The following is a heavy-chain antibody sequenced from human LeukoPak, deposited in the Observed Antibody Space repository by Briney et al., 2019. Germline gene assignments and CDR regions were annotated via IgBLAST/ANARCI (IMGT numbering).Heavy chain of an antibody. CDR3: AKVGVRGCSSSTCFIY. D-gene: IGHD2-2*01. CDR1: GFTFRNYA. V-gene: IGHV3-23*01. J-gene: IGHJ4*02. Sequence: GGSLRLSCAASGFTFRNYALSWVRQAPGKGLEWVSAIGGSGDTTYYADSVKGRFTISRDNSKNTLYLQMNSLRPDDTAVYYCAKVGVRGCSSSTCFIYWGQGTLVTVSS. CDR2: IGGSGDTT.